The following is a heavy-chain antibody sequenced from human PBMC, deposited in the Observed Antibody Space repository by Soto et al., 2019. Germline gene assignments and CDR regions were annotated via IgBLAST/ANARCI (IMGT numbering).Heavy chain of an antibody. Sequence: EVQLLESGGGLVQPGGSLRLSCAASGFTFSSFAMSWVRQAPGKGLEWVSAISGGGGNTYYADSVKGRFTISRDNXKDTRYLQMNSLRAEDTAVYYCTKRSSGWADSFDYWGQGTLVTVSS. CDR3: TKRSSGWADSFDY. J-gene: IGHJ4*02. CDR1: GFTFSSFA. V-gene: IGHV3-23*01. D-gene: IGHD6-19*01. CDR2: ISGGGGNT.